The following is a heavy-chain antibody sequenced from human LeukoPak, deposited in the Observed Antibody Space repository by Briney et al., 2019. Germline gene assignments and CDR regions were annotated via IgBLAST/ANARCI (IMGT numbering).Heavy chain of an antibody. CDR1: GGSISSYY. J-gene: IGHJ4*02. CDR3: ARFSSIAAAFDY. V-gene: IGHV4-59*08. D-gene: IGHD6-13*01. CDR2: IYYSGST. Sequence: SETLSLTCTVSGGSISSYYWTWIRQPPGKGLEWIGSIYYSGSTNYNPSLKSRVTMSVDTSKNQFSLKLSSVTAADTAVYYCARFSSIAAAFDYWGQGTLVTVSS.